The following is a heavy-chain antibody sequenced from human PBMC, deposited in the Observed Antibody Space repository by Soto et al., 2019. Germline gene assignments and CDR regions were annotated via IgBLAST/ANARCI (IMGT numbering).Heavy chain of an antibody. Sequence: QVQLVQSGAEVKKPGASVKVSCKASGYTFTSYGISWVRQAPGQGLEWMGWISAYNGNTNYAQKLQGRVTMTTDTATRTAYTELRSLRADDTAVYYCAGDRLTMVRGVMDPWGQGTLVTVSS. CDR2: ISAYNGNT. J-gene: IGHJ5*02. V-gene: IGHV1-18*01. D-gene: IGHD3-10*01. CDR3: AGDRLTMVRGVMDP. CDR1: GYTFTSYG.